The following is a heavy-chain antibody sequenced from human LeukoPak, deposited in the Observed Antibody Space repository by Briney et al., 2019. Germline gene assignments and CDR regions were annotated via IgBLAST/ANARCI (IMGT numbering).Heavy chain of an antibody. V-gene: IGHV4-34*01. Sequence: KPSETLSLTCAVYGGTFSDHFWSWIRQPPGKGLEWVGEIQSDGRTTYGASLKSRVVISEDASKNQFSLKVNSVTAADTAVYYCARSVVSNDDYLWGSPLRPQRLFDSWGQGTLVIVSS. CDR1: GGTFSDHF. J-gene: IGHJ4*02. D-gene: IGHD3-16*01. CDR3: ARSVVSNDDYLWGSPLRPQRLFDS. CDR2: IQSDGRT.